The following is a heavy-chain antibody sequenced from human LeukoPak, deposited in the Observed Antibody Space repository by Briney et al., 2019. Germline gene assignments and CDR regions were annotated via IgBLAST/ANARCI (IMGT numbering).Heavy chain of an antibody. CDR3: ASPLKRWLQLPEVY. D-gene: IGHD5-24*01. J-gene: IGHJ4*02. CDR2: IIPIFGTA. V-gene: IGHV1-69*05. Sequence: SVKVSCKASGGTFSSYAISWVRQAPGQGLEWMGGIIPIFGTANYALEFQGRVTITTDESTSTAYMELSSLRSEDTAVYYCASPLKRWLQLPEVYWGQGTLVTVSS. CDR1: GGTFSSYA.